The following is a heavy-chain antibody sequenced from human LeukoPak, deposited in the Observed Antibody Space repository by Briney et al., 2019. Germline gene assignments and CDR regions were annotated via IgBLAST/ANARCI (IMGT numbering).Heavy chain of an antibody. D-gene: IGHD4/OR15-4a*01. CDR1: GGTFSSYT. V-gene: IGHV1-69*02. CDR2: IIPTVGIA. Sequence: SVKVSCKASGGTFSSYTISWVRQAPGQGLEWMGMIIPTVGIANYAQKFQGRVTITADKSTSTAYMELSSLRSEDTAVYYCAALNRVLDSSGPGTLVTASP. CDR3: AALNRVLDS. J-gene: IGHJ5*01.